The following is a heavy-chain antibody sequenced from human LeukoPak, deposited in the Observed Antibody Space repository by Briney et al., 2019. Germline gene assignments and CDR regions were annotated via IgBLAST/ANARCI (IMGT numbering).Heavy chain of an antibody. J-gene: IGHJ3*02. CDR2: ISGSGGST. CDR1: GFTFSSYA. V-gene: IGHV3-23*01. D-gene: IGHD3-22*01. CDR3: AKVMFSGYYDSSGSEAFDI. Sequence: GGSLRLSCAASGFTFSSYAMSWVRQAPGKGLEWVSAISGSGGSTYYADSVKGRFAISRDNSKNTLYLQMNSLRAEDTAVYYCAKVMFSGYYDSSGSEAFDIWGQGTMVTVSS.